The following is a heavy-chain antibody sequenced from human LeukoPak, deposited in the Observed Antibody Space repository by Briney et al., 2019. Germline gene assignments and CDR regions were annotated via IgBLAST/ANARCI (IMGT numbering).Heavy chain of an antibody. D-gene: IGHD6-13*01. Sequence: KSSETLSLTCTVSGGSISSYYWSWIRQPAGKGLEWIGRIYTSGSTNYNPSLKSRVTMSVDTSKNQFSLKLSSVTAADTAVYYCARDREIIAAAGRGDYYGMDVWGQGTTVTVSS. J-gene: IGHJ6*02. CDR1: GGSISSYY. CDR2: IYTSGST. CDR3: ARDREIIAAAGRGDYYGMDV. V-gene: IGHV4-4*07.